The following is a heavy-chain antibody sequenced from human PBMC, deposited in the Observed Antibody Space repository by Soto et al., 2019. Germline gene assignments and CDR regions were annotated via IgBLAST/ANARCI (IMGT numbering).Heavy chain of an antibody. CDR2: IYSGGGT. Sequence: GGSLRLSCAASGFSVSNNYMRWVRQAPGKGLEWVSLIYSGGGTHYADSVKGRFTISRDNSKNTLYLQMNSLRAEDTAVYYCARDHPGIAADGAGGWGQGNLVTVSS. D-gene: IGHD6-13*01. J-gene: IGHJ4*02. V-gene: IGHV3-53*01. CDR3: ARDHPGIAADGAGG. CDR1: GFSVSNNY.